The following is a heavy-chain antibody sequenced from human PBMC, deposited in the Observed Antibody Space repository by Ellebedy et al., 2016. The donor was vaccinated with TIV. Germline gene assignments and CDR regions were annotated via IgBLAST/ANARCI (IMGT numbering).Heavy chain of an antibody. CDR1: GGSISSHY. D-gene: IGHD2-8*02. CDR2: IYSSGST. Sequence: MPSETLSLTCTVSGGSISSHYWSWIRQPAGKGLEWIGRIYSSGSTNYNPSLKRRVTMAVATSKTQFSLKLRSVTAADTAMYYCARVLDTGGYLPSLWNFDLWGRGTLVTVSS. CDR3: ARVLDTGGYLPSLWNFDL. J-gene: IGHJ2*01. V-gene: IGHV4-4*07.